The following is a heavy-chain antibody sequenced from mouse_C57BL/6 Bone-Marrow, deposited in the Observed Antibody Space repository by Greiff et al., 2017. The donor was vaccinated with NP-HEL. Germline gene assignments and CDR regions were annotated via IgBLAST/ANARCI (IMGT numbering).Heavy chain of an antibody. D-gene: IGHD2-1*01. CDR1: GFTFSDYY. CDR3: AREGLWYHWYFDV. CDR2: ISNGGGST. Sequence: KLVESGGGLVQPGGSLKLSCAASGFTFSDYYMYWVRQTPEKRLEWVAYISNGGGSTYYPDTVKGRFTISRDNAKNTLYLQMSRLKSEDTAMYYCAREGLWYHWYFDVWGTGTTVTVSS. J-gene: IGHJ1*03. V-gene: IGHV5-12*01.